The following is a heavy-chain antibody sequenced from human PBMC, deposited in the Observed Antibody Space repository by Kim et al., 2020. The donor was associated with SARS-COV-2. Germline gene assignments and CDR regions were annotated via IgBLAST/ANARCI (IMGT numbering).Heavy chain of an antibody. V-gene: IGHV3-73*01. CDR3: TRIPATTLAFWDAFDI. J-gene: IGHJ3*02. Sequence: GGSLRLSCAASGFTFSGSPMHWVRQASGKGLEWVGRIRSKANSYATGYGASVKGRFTISRDDSKNTAYLEKNGLKTEDTAVYYCTRIPATTLAFWDAFDIWGQGTMVTVSS. CDR2: IRSKANSYAT. D-gene: IGHD1-1*01. CDR1: GFTFSGSP.